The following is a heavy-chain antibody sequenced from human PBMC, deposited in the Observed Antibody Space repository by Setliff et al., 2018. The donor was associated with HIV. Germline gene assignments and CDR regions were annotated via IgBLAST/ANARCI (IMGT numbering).Heavy chain of an antibody. CDR2: IYHSGKT. D-gene: IGHD3-22*01. CDR1: GGSISDNKYY. V-gene: IGHV4-39*01. J-gene: IGHJ5*02. CDR3: ASRVYYYYDSSRVLREEGFDP. Sequence: PSETLSLTCSVSGGSISDNKYYWSWIRQPPGKGLEWTGSIYHSGKTYYNPSLKSRLTISVDTSKNQFSLKLSSVTAADTAVYYCASRVYYYYDSSRVLREEGFDPWGQGTLVTVS.